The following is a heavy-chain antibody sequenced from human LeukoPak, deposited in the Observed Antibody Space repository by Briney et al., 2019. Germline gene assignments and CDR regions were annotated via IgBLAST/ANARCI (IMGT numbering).Heavy chain of an antibody. D-gene: IGHD6-13*01. Sequence: PGGSLRLSCAASGFTFSSYWMHWVRQAPGKGLVWVSRIISDGSSTTYADSVKGRFTISRDNSKNTLYLQMNSLRAEDTAVYYCARDSSSWRSGAFDIWGQGTMVTVSS. CDR2: IISDGSST. V-gene: IGHV3-74*01. CDR3: ARDSSSWRSGAFDI. CDR1: GFTFSSYW. J-gene: IGHJ3*02.